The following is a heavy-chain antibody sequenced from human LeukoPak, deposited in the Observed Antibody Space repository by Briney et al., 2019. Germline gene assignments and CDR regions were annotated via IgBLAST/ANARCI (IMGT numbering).Heavy chain of an antibody. J-gene: IGHJ4*02. D-gene: IGHD2-2*01. CDR3: ARDPAICHCFDC. CDR2: ISSSSSYI. Sequence: PGGSLRLSCAASGFTFSSYSMNWVRQAPGKGLEWVSSISSSSSYIYYADSVKGRFTISRDNAKNSLYLQMTSLRAEDTAVYYCARDPAICHCFDCWGQGTLVTVSS. V-gene: IGHV3-21*01. CDR1: GFTFSSYS.